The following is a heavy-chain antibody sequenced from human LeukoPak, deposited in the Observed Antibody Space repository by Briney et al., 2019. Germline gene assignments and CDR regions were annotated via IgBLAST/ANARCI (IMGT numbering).Heavy chain of an antibody. CDR3: ARGKLELRTYYYYGMDV. CDR2: MNPNSGNT. Sequence: ASMKVSCKASGYTFTSYDINWVRQATGQGLEWMGWMNPNSGNTGYAQKFQGRVTMTRNTSISTAYMELSSLRSEDTAVYYCARGKLELRTYYYYGMDVWGQGTTVTVSS. CDR1: GYTFTSYD. V-gene: IGHV1-8*01. J-gene: IGHJ6*02. D-gene: IGHD1-7*01.